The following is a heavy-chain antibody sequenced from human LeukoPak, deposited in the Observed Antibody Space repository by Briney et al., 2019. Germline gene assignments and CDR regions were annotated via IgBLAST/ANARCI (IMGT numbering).Heavy chain of an antibody. V-gene: IGHV1-18*01. Sequence: ASVKVSCKASGYSFSSFGTSWVRQAPGQGLEWMGWISAYNGNTNYAQKFQGRVTMTTDTSTSTAYMELRSLRSDDTAVYYCARDAPLRSTGDQSVDYRGQGTLVTVSS. CDR2: ISAYNGNT. CDR1: GYSFSSFG. D-gene: IGHD7-27*01. CDR3: ARDAPLRSTGDQSVDY. J-gene: IGHJ4*02.